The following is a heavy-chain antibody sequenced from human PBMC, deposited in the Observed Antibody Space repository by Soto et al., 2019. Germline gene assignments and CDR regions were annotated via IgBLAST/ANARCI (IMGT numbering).Heavy chain of an antibody. CDR2: ILNDGSNR. Sequence: QVQLVEPGGGVVQPGRSLSLSFAASEFTFSNYGMHWVRQAPGKGLEWVAVILNDGSNRYHADSVKDRFTISRDNSKNTLYMQMNSLRAEDTAVYYWARDDEYSGNGMDVWGQGTTVTVS. CDR1: EFTFSNYG. J-gene: IGHJ6*02. D-gene: IGHD3-10*01. CDR3: ARDDEYSGNGMDV. V-gene: IGHV3-33*01.